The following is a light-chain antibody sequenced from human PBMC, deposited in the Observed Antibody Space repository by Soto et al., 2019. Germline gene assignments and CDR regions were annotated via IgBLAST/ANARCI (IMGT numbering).Light chain of an antibody. CDR3: SSYTSSSSLCV. Sequence: QSALTQPASVSGSPGQSITISCTGTSSDVGGYNYVSWYQQHPGKATKFMIYDVGNRPSGVSNRFSGSKSGNTASLTISGLQAEDEADYYCSSYTSSSSLCVFGTGTKVTVL. CDR2: DVG. CDR1: SSDVGGYNY. V-gene: IGLV2-14*01. J-gene: IGLJ1*01.